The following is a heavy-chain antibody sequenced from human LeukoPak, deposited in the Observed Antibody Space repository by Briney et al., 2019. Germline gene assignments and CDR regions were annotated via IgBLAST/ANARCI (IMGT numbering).Heavy chain of an antibody. CDR3: ARHWGITIFHDVGFDY. V-gene: IGHV4-39*01. D-gene: IGHD3-9*01. Sequence: PSGTLSLTCTVSGGSITSSSYHWGWIRQPPGKGLEWIGNINHSGSTFYNPSLKSRVTISVDTSKNLFSLKLSSVTAADTAVYYCARHWGITIFHDVGFDYWGQGTLVTVSS. CDR1: GGSITSSSYH. J-gene: IGHJ4*02. CDR2: INHSGST.